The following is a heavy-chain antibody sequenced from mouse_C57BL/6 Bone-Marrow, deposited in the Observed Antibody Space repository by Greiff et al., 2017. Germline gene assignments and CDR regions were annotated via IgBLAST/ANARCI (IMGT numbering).Heavy chain of an antibody. CDR3: ARAYGYLNYYAVDY. J-gene: IGHJ4*01. CDR1: GFSLTSYG. D-gene: IGHD2-2*01. V-gene: IGHV2-2*01. Sequence: QVQLQQSGPGLVQPSQSLSITCTVSGFSLTSYGVHWVRQSPGKGLEWLGVIWSGGSTDYNAAFISRLSISKDNSTSQVFFKMNSLQAADTAIYYCARAYGYLNYYAVDYWGQGTAVTVSS. CDR2: IWSGGST.